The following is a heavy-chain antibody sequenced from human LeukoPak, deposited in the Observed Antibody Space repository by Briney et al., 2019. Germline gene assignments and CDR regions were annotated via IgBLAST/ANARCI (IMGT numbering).Heavy chain of an antibody. CDR3: ARDQKGDDGLFGEWGYYYYYMDV. Sequence: ASVKVSCKASGYTFTGYYMHWVRQAPGQGLEWMGWISAYNGNTNYAQKLQGRVTMTTDTSTSTAYMELRSLRSDDTAVYYCARDQKGDDGLFGEWGYYYYYMDVWGKGTTVTISS. CDR2: ISAYNGNT. J-gene: IGHJ6*03. CDR1: GYTFTGYY. D-gene: IGHD3-10*02. V-gene: IGHV1-18*04.